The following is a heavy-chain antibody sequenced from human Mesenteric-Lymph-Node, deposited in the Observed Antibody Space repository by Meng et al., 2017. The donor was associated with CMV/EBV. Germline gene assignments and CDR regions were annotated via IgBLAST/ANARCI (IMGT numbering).Heavy chain of an antibody. J-gene: IGHJ4*02. CDR1: GGSFSDYY. CDR3: ARDQPADY. Sequence: SETLSLTCAVYGGSFSDYYWSWIRQPPGRGLEWIGKVNHGGSTNYNPSLKSRVTISVDTSKNQFSLKLTSVTAADTAVYYCARDQPADYWGQGTLVTVSS. CDR2: VNHGGST. V-gene: IGHV4-34*01.